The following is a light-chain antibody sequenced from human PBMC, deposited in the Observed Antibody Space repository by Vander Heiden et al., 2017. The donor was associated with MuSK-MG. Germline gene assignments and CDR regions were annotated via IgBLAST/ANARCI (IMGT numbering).Light chain of an antibody. CDR3: QQYDSSPGT. J-gene: IGKJ1*01. CDR1: QSVGSSY. CDR2: GAS. Sequence: ESVLTQSPGTLSLSPGAGATLSCRASQSVGSSYLAWYQQKPGQSPRLLIYGASSRATGIPDRFSGSGSGTDFTLTISRLEPEDFAVYYCQQYDSSPGTFGQGTKVEIK. V-gene: IGKV3-20*01.